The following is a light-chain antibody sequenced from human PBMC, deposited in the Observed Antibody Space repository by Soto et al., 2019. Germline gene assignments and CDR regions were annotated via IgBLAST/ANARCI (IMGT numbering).Light chain of an antibody. CDR2: GSS. J-gene: IGKJ4*01. Sequence: EIVLTQSPGTLSLSPGQRATLSCRASQSLSSTYLAWYQQKPGQAPRLLIYGSSSRAPGIPDRFSGSGSGTDFTLTTSRLEPEDFAVYYCQQYGSSRLTFGGGTKVQIK. CDR3: QQYGSSRLT. V-gene: IGKV3-20*01. CDR1: QSLSSTY.